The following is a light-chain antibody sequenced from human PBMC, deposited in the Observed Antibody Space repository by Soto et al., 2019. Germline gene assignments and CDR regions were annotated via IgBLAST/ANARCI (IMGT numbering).Light chain of an antibody. CDR3: QQYGSSGT. CDR1: QSVSSSH. CDR2: GSS. V-gene: IGKV3-20*01. J-gene: IGKJ1*01. Sequence: EIVLTQSPGTLSFSPGEIATLSRRASQSVSSSHLAWYQQKPGQAPRLLIYGSSSRATAIPDRFSGSGSGTDFTLTISRLEPEDFAVYYCQQYGSSGTFGQGTKVDI.